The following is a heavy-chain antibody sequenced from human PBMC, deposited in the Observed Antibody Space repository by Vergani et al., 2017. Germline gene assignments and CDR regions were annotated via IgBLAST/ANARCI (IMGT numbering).Heavy chain of an antibody. J-gene: IGHJ4*02. Sequence: QVQLVESGGGVVQPGRSLRLSCAASGFTFSSYAMHWVRQAPGKGLEWVAVISYDGSNKYYADSVKGRFTISRDNSKNTLYLQMNSLRAEDTAVYYCARRPSYSSSWYGNFDYWGQGTLVTVSS. D-gene: IGHD6-13*01. V-gene: IGHV3-30-3*01. CDR2: ISYDGSNK. CDR3: ARRPSYSSSWYGNFDY. CDR1: GFTFSSYA.